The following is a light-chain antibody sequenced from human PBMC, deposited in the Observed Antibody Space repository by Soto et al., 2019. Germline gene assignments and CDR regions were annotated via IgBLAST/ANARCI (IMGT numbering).Light chain of an antibody. CDR3: QQSYEIPLT. Sequence: DIQMTQSPSSLSASVGDRVTITCRASQSISRYLNWYQQIPGKAPKLLIYAASNLQSGVPSRFSGSGSGKDFTLTISSLQPEDFATYYCQQSYEIPLTFGEWTKVEIK. CDR1: QSISRY. J-gene: IGKJ4*01. V-gene: IGKV1-39*01. CDR2: AAS.